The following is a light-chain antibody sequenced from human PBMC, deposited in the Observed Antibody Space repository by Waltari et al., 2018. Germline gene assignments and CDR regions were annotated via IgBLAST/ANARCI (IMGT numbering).Light chain of an antibody. CDR3: HQYNTLPLT. V-gene: IGKV1-5*03. J-gene: IGKJ4*01. CDR2: KAS. Sequence: TYRASESVKNYVAWYPPQPGKAPKVLVHKASRLESGVASRFSGSGYGTEFTLTINSLEPDDFATYYCHQYNTLPLTFGGGTKVEIK. CDR1: ESVKNY.